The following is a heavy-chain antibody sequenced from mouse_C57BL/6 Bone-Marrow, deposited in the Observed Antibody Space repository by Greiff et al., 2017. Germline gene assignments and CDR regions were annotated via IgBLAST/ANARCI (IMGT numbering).Heavy chain of an antibody. V-gene: IGHV1-69*01. Sequence: VQLQQPGAEPVMPGASVKLSCKASGYTFTSYWMHWVKQRPGQGLEWIGEIDPSDSYTNYNQKFKGKSTLTVDKSSSTAYLQLSSLTSEDSAVYYCARTAYYSNYGAMDYWGQGTSVTVSS. D-gene: IGHD2-5*01. CDR2: IDPSDSYT. CDR1: GYTFTSYW. CDR3: ARTAYYSNYGAMDY. J-gene: IGHJ4*01.